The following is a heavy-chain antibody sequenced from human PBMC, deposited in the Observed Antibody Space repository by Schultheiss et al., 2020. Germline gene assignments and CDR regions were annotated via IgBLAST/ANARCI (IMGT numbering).Heavy chain of an antibody. CDR2: IWYDGSNK. Sequence: GESLKISCAASGFSFSSYGMHWVRQAPGKGLEWVAVIWYDGSNKYYADSVKGRFTISRDNSKNTLYLQMNSLRAEDTAVYYCARDRTPSIAAAGWYFDLWGRGTLVTVSS. V-gene: IGHV3-33*01. J-gene: IGHJ2*01. CDR3: ARDRTPSIAAAGWYFDL. CDR1: GFSFSSYG. D-gene: IGHD6-13*01.